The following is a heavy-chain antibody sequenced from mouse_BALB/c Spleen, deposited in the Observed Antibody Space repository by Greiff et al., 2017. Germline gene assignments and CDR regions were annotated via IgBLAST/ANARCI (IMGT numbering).Heavy chain of an antibody. D-gene: IGHD2-4*01. V-gene: IGHV2-9*02. CDR3: ARERRDYDYPWFAY. J-gene: IGHJ3*01. CDR2: IWAGGST. Sequence: QVQLKESGPGLVAPSQSLSITCTVSGFSLTSYGVHWVRQPPGKGLEWLGVIWAGGSTNYNSALMSRLSISKDNSKSQVFLKMNSLQTDDTAMYYCARERRDYDYPWFAYWGQGTLVTVSA. CDR1: GFSLTSYG.